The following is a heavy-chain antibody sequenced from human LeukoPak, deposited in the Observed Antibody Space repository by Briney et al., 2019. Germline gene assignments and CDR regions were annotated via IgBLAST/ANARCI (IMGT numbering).Heavy chain of an antibody. CDR3: AKGERVGATYFIDY. CDR2: IRYDGSNK. CDR1: GFTFSVYT. V-gene: IGHV3-30*02. Sequence: GGSLSLSCAASGFTFSVYTMNWVRQAAGKGLEWVAFIRYDGSNKYYADSVKGRFTISRDNSKNTLYLQMNSLRAEDTAVYYCAKGERVGATYFIDYWGQGTLVTVSS. J-gene: IGHJ4*02. D-gene: IGHD1-26*01.